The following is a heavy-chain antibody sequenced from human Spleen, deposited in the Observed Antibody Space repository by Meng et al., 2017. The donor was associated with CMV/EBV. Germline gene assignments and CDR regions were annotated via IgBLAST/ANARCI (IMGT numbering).Heavy chain of an antibody. CDR2: INPYSGAT. J-gene: IGHJ4*02. CDR1: GYTFTDYY. D-gene: IGHD3-22*01. V-gene: IGHV1-2*06. CDR3: ARDHYYDSSDDY. Sequence: QVQSVQSGAEVKKPGASVKVSCKASGYTFTDYYMHWVRQAPGQGPAWMGRINPYSGATNYAQKFQGRVTTTRDTSITTVYMELSRLRSDDTAVYYCARDHYYDSSDDYWGQGTLVTVSS.